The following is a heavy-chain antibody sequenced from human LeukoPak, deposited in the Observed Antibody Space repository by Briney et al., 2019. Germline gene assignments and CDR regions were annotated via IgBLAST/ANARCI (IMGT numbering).Heavy chain of an antibody. CDR3: AREGLAIFGVVNYYMDV. D-gene: IGHD3-3*01. CDR1: GYTFTGYY. Sequence: GASVEVSCKASGYTFTGYYMHWVRQAPGQGLEWMGWINPNSGGTNYAQKFQGRVTMTRDTSISTAYMELSRLRSDDAAVYYCAREGLAIFGVVNYYMDVWGKGTTVTVSS. V-gene: IGHV1-2*02. J-gene: IGHJ6*03. CDR2: INPNSGGT.